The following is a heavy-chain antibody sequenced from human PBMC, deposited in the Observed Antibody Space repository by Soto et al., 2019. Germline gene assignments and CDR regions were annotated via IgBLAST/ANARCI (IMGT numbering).Heavy chain of an antibody. D-gene: IGHD3-9*01. CDR2: IIPIFGTA. CDR1: GGTFSSYA. Sequence: QVQLVQSGAEVKKPGSSVKVSCKASGGTFSSYAISWVRQAPGQGLEWMGGIIPIFGTANYAQKFQGRVTITADESTRTAYMELSSLRSEDTAVYYCARAPPSYDILTGYYQFDYWGQGTLVTVSS. J-gene: IGHJ4*02. CDR3: ARAPPSYDILTGYYQFDY. V-gene: IGHV1-69*01.